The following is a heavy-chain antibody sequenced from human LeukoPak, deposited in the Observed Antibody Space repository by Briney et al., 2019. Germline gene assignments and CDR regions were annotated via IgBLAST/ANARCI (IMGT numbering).Heavy chain of an antibody. Sequence: GGSLRLSCAASGFTFSDYYMSWIRQAPGKGLEWVSYISSSSSYTNYADSVKGRFTTSRDNAKNSLYLQMNSLRAEDTAVYYCARDSSSIAVAGRFDYWGQGTLVTVSS. CDR1: GFTFSDYY. J-gene: IGHJ4*02. D-gene: IGHD6-19*01. CDR3: ARDSSSIAVAGRFDY. V-gene: IGHV3-11*05. CDR2: ISSSSSYT.